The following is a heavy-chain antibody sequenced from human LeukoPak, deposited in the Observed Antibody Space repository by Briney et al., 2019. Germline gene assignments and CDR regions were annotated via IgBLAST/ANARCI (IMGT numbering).Heavy chain of an antibody. V-gene: IGHV3-66*01. D-gene: IGHD4-17*01. Sequence: PGGSLRLSCAASGFTFSNYWMSWVRQAPGKGLEWVSVIYSGGSTYYADSVKGRFTISRDNSKNTLYLQINSLRAEDTAVYYCASYGDYGAYFDYWGQGTLVTVSS. CDR1: GFTFSNYW. CDR2: IYSGGST. J-gene: IGHJ4*02. CDR3: ASYGDYGAYFDY.